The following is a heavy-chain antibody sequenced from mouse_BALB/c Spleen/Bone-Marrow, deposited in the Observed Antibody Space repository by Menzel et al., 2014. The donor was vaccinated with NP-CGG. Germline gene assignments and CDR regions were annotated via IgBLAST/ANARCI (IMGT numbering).Heavy chain of an antibody. V-gene: IGHV1S126*01. CDR3: ARYDYGLDY. D-gene: IGHD2-4*01. CDR1: GYSFTNYW. CDR2: IDPSDSET. Sequence: VKLMESGPQLVRPGAPVKISCKASGYSFTNYWMHWVKRRPGQGLEWIGMIDPSDSETRLNQKFKDKATLTVDKSSITAYMQLSSPTSEDSAVYYCARYDYGLDYWGQDTTLTVSS. J-gene: IGHJ2*01.